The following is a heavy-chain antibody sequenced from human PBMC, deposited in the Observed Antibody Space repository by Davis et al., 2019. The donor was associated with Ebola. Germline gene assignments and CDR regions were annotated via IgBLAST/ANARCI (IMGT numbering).Heavy chain of an antibody. J-gene: IGHJ4*02. V-gene: IGHV4-4*02. CDR1: GGSISSSNW. D-gene: IGHD5-24*01. CDR2: IYHSGST. Sequence: SETLSLTCAVSGGSISSSNWWSWVRQPPGKGLEWIGEIYHSGSTNYNPSLKSRVTISVDTSKNQFSLKLSSVTAADTAVYYCATVDRDGYNRIDYWGQGTLVTVSS. CDR3: ATVDRDGYNRIDY.